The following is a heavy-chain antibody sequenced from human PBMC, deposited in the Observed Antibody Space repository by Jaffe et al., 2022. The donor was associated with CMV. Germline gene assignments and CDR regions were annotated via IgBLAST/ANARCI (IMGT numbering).Heavy chain of an antibody. J-gene: IGHJ4*02. D-gene: IGHD5-18*01. CDR2: ISSSGSTI. Sequence: EVQLVESGGGLVQPGGSLRLSCAASGFTFSSYEMNWVRQAPGKGLEWVSYISSSGSTIYYADSVKGRFTISRDNAKNSLYLQMNSLRAEDTAVYYCAKGSSGDGYSPKSGWVDYWGQGTLVTVSS. V-gene: IGHV3-48*03. CDR1: GFTFSSYE. CDR3: AKGSSGDGYSPKSGWVDY.